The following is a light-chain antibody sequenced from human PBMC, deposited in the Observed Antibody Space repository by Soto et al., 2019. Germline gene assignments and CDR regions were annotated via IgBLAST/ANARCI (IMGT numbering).Light chain of an antibody. CDR1: QNIRTY. J-gene: IGKJ2*01. V-gene: IGKV1-39*01. Sequence: DIQMTQSPYSLSASVGDSVTITCRASQNIRTYLNWYQQRKGRAPKILIHSASALQSGVPSRFSGSGSGTEFTLSLSGLQPEDFETYYCQQGHSTPYTFGQGTKVDIK. CDR2: SAS. CDR3: QQGHSTPYT.